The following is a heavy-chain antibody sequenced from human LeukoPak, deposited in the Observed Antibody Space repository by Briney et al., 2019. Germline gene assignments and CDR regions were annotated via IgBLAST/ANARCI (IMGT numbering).Heavy chain of an antibody. V-gene: IGHV1-2*02. D-gene: IGHD3-10*01. CDR1: GYTFTGYF. CDR2: INPNSGGT. J-gene: IGHJ4*02. CDR3: ARGGSGSYRDLDY. Sequence: ASVKVSCKASGYTFTGYFLHWVRQAPGQGLEWMGWINPNSGGTNYAQKFQGRVTMTRDTSISTAYMELSRLRSDDTAVYYCARGGSGSYRDLDYWGQGTLVTVSS.